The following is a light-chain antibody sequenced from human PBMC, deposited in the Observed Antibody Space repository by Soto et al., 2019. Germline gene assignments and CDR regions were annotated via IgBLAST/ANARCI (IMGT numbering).Light chain of an antibody. CDR2: GAS. J-gene: IGKJ4*01. V-gene: IGKV3-20*01. CDR3: QHYDTSLST. Sequence: DIVLTQSPGTLSLSPGERATLSCRASQSIDTISLAWYQQKPGQAPRLLIYGASPRSTGIPDRFGGSGSGTDFTLTISRLEPEDFAVYYCQHYDTSLSTFGGGTTVDI. CDR1: QSIDTIS.